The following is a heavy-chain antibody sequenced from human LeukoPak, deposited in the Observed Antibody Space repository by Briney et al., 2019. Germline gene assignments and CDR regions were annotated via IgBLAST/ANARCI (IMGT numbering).Heavy chain of an antibody. CDR3: ARGRAGYCFDY. V-gene: IGHV3-74*01. Sequence: PGGSLRLSCAASGFTFSNFWMHWVREAPGEGLVWVSRINNDGSDTTYADSVKGRFTISRDNAKNTLYLQMNSLRDEDTAVYYCARGRAGYCFDYWGQGTLVTVSS. J-gene: IGHJ4*02. CDR1: GFTFSNFW. CDR2: INNDGSDT.